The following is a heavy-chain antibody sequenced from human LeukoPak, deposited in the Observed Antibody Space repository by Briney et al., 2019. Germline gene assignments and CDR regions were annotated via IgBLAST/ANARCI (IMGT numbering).Heavy chain of an antibody. D-gene: IGHD1-26*01. J-gene: IGHJ4*02. CDR3: AREIGGGLHYFHS. V-gene: IGHV3-64*04. CDR2: INTNGGSA. Sequence: PGGSLRLSCSASGFTFSTYAMHWVRQAPGKGLEYVSSINTNGGSAYYAGSVKGRFAISRDNSQNTLYLQMNSLRAEDTAMYYCAREIGGGLHYFHSWGQGTPVTVSS. CDR1: GFTFSTYA.